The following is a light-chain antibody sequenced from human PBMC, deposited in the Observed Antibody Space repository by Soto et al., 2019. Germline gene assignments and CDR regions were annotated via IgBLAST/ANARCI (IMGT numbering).Light chain of an antibody. Sequence: EIVLTQSPGTLSLSPGERATLSCRASQSVSSSYLAWYQQKPGQAPRLLIYGASSRATGIPDRFSGSGSGTDFTLTISRLEPEVFSVYYCQRYGSSPRPFGPVT. CDR1: QSVSSSY. V-gene: IGKV3-20*01. CDR3: QRYGSSPRP. J-gene: IGKJ1*01. CDR2: GAS.